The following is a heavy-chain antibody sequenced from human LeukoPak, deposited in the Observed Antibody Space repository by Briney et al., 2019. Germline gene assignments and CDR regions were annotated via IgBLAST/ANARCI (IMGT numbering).Heavy chain of an antibody. D-gene: IGHD5-12*01. CDR2: ISYDGSDK. J-gene: IGHJ4*02. CDR1: GFTFDDYG. CDR3: ARARPSMWIDY. V-gene: IGHV3-30*03. Sequence: QAGGSLRLSCAASGFTFDDYGMSWVRQAPGKGLEWVAVISYDGSDKFYADSVKGRFTISRDSSKNTLYLQMNSLRPEDTAVYYCARARPSMWIDYWGQGTLVTVSS.